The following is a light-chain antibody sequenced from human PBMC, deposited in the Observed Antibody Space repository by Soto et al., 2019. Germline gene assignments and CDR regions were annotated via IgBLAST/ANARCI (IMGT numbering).Light chain of an antibody. CDR2: ATS. Sequence: EIVVTQSPATLSVSPGERATLSCRASQSVGNNFAWYQQKPGQAPRLLIFATSTRATGVPSRFSGSGSGTEFPLTISSLQSEDFAVYYCQQYSDWPLAFGGGTKVEIE. J-gene: IGKJ4*01. V-gene: IGKV3-15*01. CDR1: QSVGNN. CDR3: QQYSDWPLA.